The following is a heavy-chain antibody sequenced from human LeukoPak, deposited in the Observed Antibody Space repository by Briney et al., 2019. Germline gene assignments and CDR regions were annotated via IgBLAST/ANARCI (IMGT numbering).Heavy chain of an antibody. CDR3: ASLGYCSSTSCHVTDY. CDR2: IRYDGSDK. V-gene: IGHV3-30*02. Sequence: PGGSLRLPCAASGFTFSSYGMHWVRQAPGKGLEWVAFIRYDGSDKYYADSVKGRFTISRDNSKNTLYLQMNSLRAEDTAVYYCASLGYCSSTSCHVTDYWGQGTLVTVSS. CDR1: GFTFSSYG. J-gene: IGHJ4*02. D-gene: IGHD2-2*01.